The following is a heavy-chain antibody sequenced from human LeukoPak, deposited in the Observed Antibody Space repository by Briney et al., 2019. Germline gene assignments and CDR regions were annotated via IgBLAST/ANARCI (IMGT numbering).Heavy chain of an antibody. CDR1: GGSVSSSSYY. CDR3: ARHPAIAAPGAWFDP. Sequence: SETLSLTCSVSGGSVSSSSYYWGWIRQPPGKGLEWIGSIYYSGSTYYNTSLKSRVTISVDTSKKYFSLNLSSVSAADTAVYYCARHPAIAAPGAWFDPCGQGILVTVSS. D-gene: IGHD6-13*01. J-gene: IGHJ5*02. CDR2: IYYSGST. V-gene: IGHV4-39*01.